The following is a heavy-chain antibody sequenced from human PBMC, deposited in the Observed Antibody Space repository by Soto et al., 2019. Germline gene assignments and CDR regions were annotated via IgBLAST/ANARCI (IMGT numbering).Heavy chain of an antibody. CDR1: GFTFSSYK. J-gene: IGHJ4*02. D-gene: IGHD4-17*01. V-gene: IGHV3-21*01. CDR3: ARDLGDYALDFDY. CDR2: ILSSSGYI. Sequence: GGSLRLSCAASGFTFSSYKMNWVRQAPGKGLEWVSSILSSSGYIYYADSVKGRFTIARDNAKNSLFLQMNTLRAEDTAVYYCARDLGDYALDFDYWGQGTLVTVSS.